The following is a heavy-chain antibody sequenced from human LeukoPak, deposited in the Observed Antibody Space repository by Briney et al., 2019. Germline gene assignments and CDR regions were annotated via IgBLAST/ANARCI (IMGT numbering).Heavy chain of an antibody. Sequence: GGSLRLSCAASGFTFSSYWMRWVRQAPGKGLVWVLRINSDGSSTSYADSVKGRFTISRDNAKNTLYLQMNSLRAEDTAVYFCARNVLPVYFDYWGEGTLVTVSS. CDR2: INSDGSST. J-gene: IGHJ4*02. CDR1: GFTFSSYW. V-gene: IGHV3-74*01. CDR3: ARNVLPVYFDY. D-gene: IGHD2-15*01.